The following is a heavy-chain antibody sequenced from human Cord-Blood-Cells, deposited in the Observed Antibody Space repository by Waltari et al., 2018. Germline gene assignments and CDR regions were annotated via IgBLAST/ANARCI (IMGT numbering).Heavy chain of an antibody. CDR3: ARARYCSGGSCSNNWFDP. Sequence: QVQLVQSGAEVKKPGSSVKVSCKASGGTFSSYALSWVRQAPGQGLEWMGGIIPIFGTANYAQKFQGRVTITADKSTSTAYMELSSLRSEDTAVYYCARARYCSGGSCSNNWFDPWGQGTLVTVSS. CDR1: GGTFSSYA. J-gene: IGHJ5*02. V-gene: IGHV1-69*06. D-gene: IGHD2-15*01. CDR2: IIPIFGTA.